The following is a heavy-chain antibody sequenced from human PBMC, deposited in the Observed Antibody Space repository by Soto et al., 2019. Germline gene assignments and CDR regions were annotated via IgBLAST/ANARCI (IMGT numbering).Heavy chain of an antibody. J-gene: IGHJ6*02. CDR2: IYQSGST. D-gene: IGHD3-3*01. Sequence: QLQLQESGSGLVKPSQTLPLTCAVSGVSISSDGYSWSWIRQPPGKGLEWIGFIYQSGSTYYNPSRKGRGTMSVDRSKNQFSLKLTSVTAADTAVYYCARAYYDFWTSYHYGMDVWGQGTTVTVSS. CDR3: ARAYYDFWTSYHYGMDV. V-gene: IGHV4-30-2*01. CDR1: GVSISSDGYS.